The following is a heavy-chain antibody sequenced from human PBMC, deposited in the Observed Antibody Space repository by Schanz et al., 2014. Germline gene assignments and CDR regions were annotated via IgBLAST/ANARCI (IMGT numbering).Heavy chain of an antibody. J-gene: IGHJ3*02. CDR2: INVYNGDT. D-gene: IGHD6-13*01. CDR3: ARNIIATARAYDI. Sequence: QVQLLQSGAEVKKPGASVKVSCKASGYTFIDYSLNWVRQAPGQGLEWMGWINVYNGDTKFAKTFQGRVTLTTDTSTSTAYMELRSLRSDDTAVYYCARNIIATARAYDIWGQGTMVTVSS. V-gene: IGHV1-18*04. CDR1: GYTFIDYS.